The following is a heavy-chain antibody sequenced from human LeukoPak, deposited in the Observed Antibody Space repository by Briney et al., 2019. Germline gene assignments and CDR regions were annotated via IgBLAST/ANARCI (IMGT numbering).Heavy chain of an antibody. D-gene: IGHD3-9*01. V-gene: IGHV4-59*08. CDR3: ARHQDATGYPLDY. J-gene: IGHJ4*02. CDR2: IYYSGST. CDR1: GGSISSYY. Sequence: PSETLSLTCTVSGGSISSYYWNWIRQPPEKRLEWIGYIYYSGSTNYNPSLKSRVTISVDTSKNQFSLKLSSVTAADTAVYYCARHQDATGYPLDYWGQGTLVSVSS.